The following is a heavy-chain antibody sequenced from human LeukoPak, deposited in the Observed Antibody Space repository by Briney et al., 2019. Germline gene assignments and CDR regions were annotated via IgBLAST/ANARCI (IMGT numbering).Heavy chain of an antibody. Sequence: GGSLRLSCVGSGFMFSRYAMSWVRQARGKGLEGVATIHYIRDGPYYADSVEGRFTIARDDSKNTLYLQMNSLRTEDTAVYYCAKTPGDCTGGTCYSFDYWGQGSLVTVSS. V-gene: IGHV3-23*01. CDR1: GFMFSRYA. J-gene: IGHJ4*02. CDR2: IHYIRDGP. D-gene: IGHD2-15*01. CDR3: AKTPGDCTGGTCYSFDY.